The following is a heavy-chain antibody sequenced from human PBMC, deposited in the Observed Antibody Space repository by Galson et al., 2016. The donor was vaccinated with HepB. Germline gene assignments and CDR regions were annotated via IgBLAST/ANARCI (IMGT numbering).Heavy chain of an antibody. CDR3: AKNYGGYDWFFAL. CDR1: GFNCSNYG. Sequence: SLRLSCAASGFNCSNYGMHWVRQAPGKGLEWVTKMSHDGSGKFYADSVKGRFTISRDNSKNTLYLHMTSLRPEDTALYYCAKNYGGYDWFFALWGRGTLVTVSS. V-gene: IGHV3-30*18. J-gene: IGHJ2*01. CDR2: MSHDGSGK. D-gene: IGHD4-23*01.